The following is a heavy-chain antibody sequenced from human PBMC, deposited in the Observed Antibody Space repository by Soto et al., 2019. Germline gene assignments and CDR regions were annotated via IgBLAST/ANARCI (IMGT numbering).Heavy chain of an antibody. CDR1: GYTFTSKF. CDR2: IIPIFGTA. CDR3: AKVRYSSPMGYYYGMDV. V-gene: IGHV1-69*13. J-gene: IGHJ6*02. Sequence: ASVKVSCKASGYTFTSKFIVTWVRQAPGLGLEWVGGIIPIFGTANYAQKFQGRVTITADESTSTSYMEVNNLRSEDTAVYYCAKVRYSSPMGYYYGMDVWGQGTTVTVS. D-gene: IGHD6-19*01.